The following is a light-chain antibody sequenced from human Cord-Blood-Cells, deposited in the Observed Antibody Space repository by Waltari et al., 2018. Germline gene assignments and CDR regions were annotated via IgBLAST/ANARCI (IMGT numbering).Light chain of an antibody. CDR3: SSYTSSSTLV. Sequence: QSALTQPASVSGSPGQSTTISCTGTSSDGGGYNYVPWYQQHPGKAPKLMIYEVSNRPSGVSNRFSGSKSGNTASLTISGLQAEDEADYYCSSYTSSSTLVFGGGTKLTVL. J-gene: IGLJ3*02. CDR2: EVS. V-gene: IGLV2-14*01. CDR1: SSDGGGYNY.